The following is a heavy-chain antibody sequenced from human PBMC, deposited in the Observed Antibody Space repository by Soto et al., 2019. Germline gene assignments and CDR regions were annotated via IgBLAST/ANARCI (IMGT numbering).Heavy chain of an antibody. CDR3: ARAYSGRLPRRADYYYAMDV. J-gene: IGHJ6*02. V-gene: IGHV3-13*05. CDR2: IGSADDP. Sequence: EVQLVESGGGLVQPGGSMKVSCAASGVTFSSYEVNWVRQVSGKGLEWVSAIGSADDPYYLGSVKGRFTISRENAKNSLYLQMNSLRAGDTAVYYCARAYSGRLPRRADYYYAMDVWGLGTTVTVSS. CDR1: GVTFSSYE. D-gene: IGHD2-15*01.